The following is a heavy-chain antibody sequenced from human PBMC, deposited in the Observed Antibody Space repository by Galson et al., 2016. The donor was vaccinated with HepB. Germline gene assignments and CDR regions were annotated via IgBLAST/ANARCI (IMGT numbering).Heavy chain of an antibody. V-gene: IGHV3-23*01. CDR1: GFTFSSYA. J-gene: IGHJ4*02. CDR3: AKAEMTTVTRFEH. D-gene: IGHD4-17*01. CDR2: ISGSSSSI. Sequence: SLRLSCAASGFTFSSYAMNWVRQAPGKGLEWVSIISGSSSSIYYADSMKGRFTVSRDNSKNTLFLQMNSLRVEDTAIYYCAKAEMTTVTRFEHWGQGTLVSVSS.